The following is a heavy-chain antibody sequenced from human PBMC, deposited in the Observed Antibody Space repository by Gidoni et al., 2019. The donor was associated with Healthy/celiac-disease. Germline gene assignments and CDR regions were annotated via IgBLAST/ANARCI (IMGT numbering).Heavy chain of an antibody. J-gene: IGHJ4*02. Sequence: QVQLQESGPGLVKPSQTLSPTCAVSGGSISSGCYYGSWIRQPPGKGLEWIGYIYYSGRTYYNPSLKSRVTISVDTSKNQFSLKLSSVTAADTAVYYCAKASYGFHFDYWGQGTLVTVSS. CDR1: GGSISSGCYY. CDR3: AKASYGFHFDY. CDR2: IYYSGRT. D-gene: IGHD5-18*01. V-gene: IGHV4-30-4*01.